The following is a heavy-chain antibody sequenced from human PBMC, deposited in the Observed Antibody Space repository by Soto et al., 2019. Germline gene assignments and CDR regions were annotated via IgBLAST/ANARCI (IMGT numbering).Heavy chain of an antibody. CDR3: ARGDGDYYDGNGYLGRY. Sequence: EVPLVESGGGLVQPGGSLRLSCAASGFTFSSYWMHWVRQAPGKGLVWVSRIKSDGSGTYYADSVKGRLTISRDNAKNTLYLQMNSLRAEDTAVYYCARGDGDYYDGNGYLGRYWGQGTLVTVSS. D-gene: IGHD3-22*01. J-gene: IGHJ4*02. V-gene: IGHV3-74*01. CDR2: IKSDGSGT. CDR1: GFTFSSYW.